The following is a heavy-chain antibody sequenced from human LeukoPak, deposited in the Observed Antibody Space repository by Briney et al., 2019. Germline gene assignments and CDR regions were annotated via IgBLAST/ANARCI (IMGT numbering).Heavy chain of an antibody. CDR2: IWYDGSNK. V-gene: IGHV3-33*01. D-gene: IGHD6-19*01. CDR3: ARDHSSGWYSDYFDY. Sequence: GSLRLSCAASGFTFSSYGMHWVRQAPGKGLEWVAVIWYDGSNKYYADSVKGRFTISRDNSKNTLYLQMNSLRAEDTAVYYCARDHSSGWYSDYFDYWGQGTLVTVSS. J-gene: IGHJ4*02. CDR1: GFTFSSYG.